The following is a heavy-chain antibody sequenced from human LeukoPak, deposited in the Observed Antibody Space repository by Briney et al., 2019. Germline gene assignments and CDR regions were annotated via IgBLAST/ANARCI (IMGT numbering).Heavy chain of an antibody. V-gene: IGHV3-9*01. D-gene: IGHD2-2*01. Sequence: GGSLRLSCAASGFTFDDYAMHWVRQAPGKGLEWVSGISRNSGSIGYADSVKGRFTISRDDAKKSLYLQMNSLRAEDTAVYYCARDGTSNYWGQGTLVTVSS. J-gene: IGHJ4*02. CDR3: ARDGTSNY. CDR2: ISRNSGSI. CDR1: GFTFDDYA.